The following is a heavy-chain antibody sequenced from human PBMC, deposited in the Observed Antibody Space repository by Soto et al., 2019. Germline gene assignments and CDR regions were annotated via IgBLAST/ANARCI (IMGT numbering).Heavy chain of an antibody. CDR2: ISGSGGFT. J-gene: IGHJ6*02. D-gene: IGHD3-3*01. V-gene: IGHV3-23*01. CDR3: AKRGITIFGVVTNYYAGVDV. CDR1: RFTFSTFA. Sequence: EAQLLESGGGLVQPGGSLRLSCDASRFTFSTFAMSWVRQAPGQGLEWVSVISGSGGFTYYADSVKGRFTISRYNSKNTLFLQMNSLRVEDTAVYYCAKRGITIFGVVTNYYAGVDVWGQGTTVTVSS.